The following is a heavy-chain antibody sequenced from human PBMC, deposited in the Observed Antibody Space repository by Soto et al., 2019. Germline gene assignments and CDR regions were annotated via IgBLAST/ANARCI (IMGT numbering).Heavy chain of an antibody. CDR2: ISGSGSNT. CDR1: GFTFRSYS. CDR3: ARCLLSTLTPCY. Sequence: EVQLLESGGYWVQPGGSLRLSCAASGFTFRSYSMAWVRQVPGKGLEWVSSISGSGSNTYYADSVKGRFTISRDNSRSTLYLQMNSLRAEDTAIYYCARCLLSTLTPCYWGQGSLVTVSS. J-gene: IGHJ4*02. D-gene: IGHD4-17*01. V-gene: IGHV3-23*01.